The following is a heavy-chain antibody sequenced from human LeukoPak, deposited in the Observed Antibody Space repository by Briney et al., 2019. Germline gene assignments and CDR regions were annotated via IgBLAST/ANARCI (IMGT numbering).Heavy chain of an antibody. V-gene: IGHV4-59*01. CDR1: GASTTCYY. CDR3: ARDTRSYDTSGYYYFDY. Sequence: PSETLSLTCSVSGASTTCYYWNWIRQAPGKGLEWIGYIYSDGTTSYSPSLRSRVTISIDTPRNQFSLELSSVTAADAAVYYCARDTRSYDTSGYYYFDYWGQGALVTVSS. J-gene: IGHJ4*02. CDR2: IYSDGTT. D-gene: IGHD3-22*01.